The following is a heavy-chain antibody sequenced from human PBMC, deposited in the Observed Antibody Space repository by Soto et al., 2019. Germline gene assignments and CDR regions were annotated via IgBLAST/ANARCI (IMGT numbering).Heavy chain of an antibody. D-gene: IGHD3-10*01. Sequence: SETLCLTCAVYGGSFSGYYWSWIRQPPGKGLEWIGEINHSGSTNYNPSLKSRVTISVDTSKNQFSLKLSSVTAADTAVYYCASRDVIGSGLDYWGREPWSPSPQ. V-gene: IGHV4-34*01. CDR2: INHSGST. CDR3: ASRDVIGSGLDY. J-gene: IGHJ4*02. CDR1: GGSFSGYY.